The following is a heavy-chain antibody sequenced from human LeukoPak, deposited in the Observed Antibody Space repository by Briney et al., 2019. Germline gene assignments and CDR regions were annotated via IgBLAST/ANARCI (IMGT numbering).Heavy chain of an antibody. V-gene: IGHV3-30*02. CDR3: AKDILGIAVAGTGDY. J-gene: IGHJ4*02. CDR2: IRYDGSNK. Sequence: GGSLRLSCAASGFTFSSYGMHWVRQAPGKGLEWVAFIRYDGSNKYYADSVKGRFTISRDNSKNTLYLQMNSLRAEDTAVYYCAKDILGIAVAGTGDYWGQGTLVTVSS. D-gene: IGHD6-19*01. CDR1: GFTFSSYG.